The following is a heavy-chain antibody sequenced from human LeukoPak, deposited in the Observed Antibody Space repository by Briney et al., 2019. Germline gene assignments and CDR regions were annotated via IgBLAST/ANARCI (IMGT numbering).Heavy chain of an antibody. Sequence: GGSLRLSCAASGFTFSDYYMTWFRQAPGKGLEWVSYISGGSSYTNFADSVKGRFTISRDNAKNTLYLQMNSLRAEDTAVYYCARVSLLDDGGLGDYWGQGTLVTVSS. CDR3: ARVSLLDDGGLGDY. CDR1: GFTFSDYY. CDR2: ISGGSSYT. D-gene: IGHD4-23*01. V-gene: IGHV3-11*06. J-gene: IGHJ4*02.